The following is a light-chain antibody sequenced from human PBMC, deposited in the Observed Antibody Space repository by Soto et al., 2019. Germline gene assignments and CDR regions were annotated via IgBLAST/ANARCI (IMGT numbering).Light chain of an antibody. CDR3: LLTYSGASVF. Sequence: QDVVTQEPSLTVSPGGTVTLTCGSSTGAVTSGHFPSWFQQKPGQAPRTLIYDTNNKQSWTPARFSGSVLGGKAALTLSGVQPEDEAEYYCLLTYSGASVFFGGGTKLTVL. J-gene: IGLJ2*01. V-gene: IGLV7-46*01. CDR2: DTN. CDR1: TGAVTSGHF.